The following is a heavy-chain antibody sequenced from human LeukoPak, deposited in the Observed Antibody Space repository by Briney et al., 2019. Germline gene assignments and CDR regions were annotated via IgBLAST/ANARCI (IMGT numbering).Heavy chain of an antibody. Sequence: SETLSLTCTVSGGSIRNYYWSWIRQPPGKGLEWIGYIYYSGNTNQNPSLKSRDTISVDTSKNQFSLKLSSVTAADTAVYYCVRHARDGYNYVEYWGQGALVTVSS. CDR1: GGSIRNYY. J-gene: IGHJ4*02. CDR3: VRHARDGYNYVEY. CDR2: IYYSGNT. V-gene: IGHV4-59*08. D-gene: IGHD5-24*01.